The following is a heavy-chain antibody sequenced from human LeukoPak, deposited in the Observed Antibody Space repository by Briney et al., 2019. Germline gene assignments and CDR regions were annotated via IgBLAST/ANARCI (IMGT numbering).Heavy chain of an antibody. CDR1: GYTFTSYG. Sequence: ASVKVSCKASGYTFTSYGISWVRQAPGQGLEWMGWISAYNGKTNYAQKLQGRVTMTTDTSTSTAYMELSSLRSEDTAVYYCAREKGYSGSYTFDYWGQGTLVTVSS. CDR3: AREKGYSGSYTFDY. V-gene: IGHV1-18*01. D-gene: IGHD1-26*01. J-gene: IGHJ4*02. CDR2: ISAYNGKT.